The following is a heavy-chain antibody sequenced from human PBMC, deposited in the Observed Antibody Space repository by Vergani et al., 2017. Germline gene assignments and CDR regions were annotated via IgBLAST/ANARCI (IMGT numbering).Heavy chain of an antibody. CDR3: ARDGVVPAAIRLNVGNYMDV. CDR1: GFTFSSYS. V-gene: IGHV3-21*01. CDR2: ISSSSSYI. J-gene: IGHJ6*03. Sequence: EVQLVESGGGLVKPGGSLRLSCAASGFTFSSYSMNWVRQAPGKGLEWVSSISSSSSYIYYADSVKGRFTISRDNAKNSLYLQMNSLRAEDTAVYYCARDGVVPAAIRLNVGNYMDVWGKGTTVIVSS. D-gene: IGHD2-2*02.